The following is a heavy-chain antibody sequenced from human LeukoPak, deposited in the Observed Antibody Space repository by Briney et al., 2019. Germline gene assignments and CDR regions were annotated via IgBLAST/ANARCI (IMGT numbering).Heavy chain of an antibody. CDR2: IKQDGSEK. D-gene: IGHD3-3*01. CDR3: GKELPTYYDFWSGHPTDY. Sequence: GGSLRLSCAASGFNFNGYWMSWVRQAPGKGLEWVANIKQDGSEKYYVDSVRGRLTISRDNSKNTLYLQMNSLRAEDTAVYYCGKELPTYYDFWSGHPTDYWGQGTLVTVSS. V-gene: IGHV3-7*03. CDR1: GFNFNGYW. J-gene: IGHJ4*02.